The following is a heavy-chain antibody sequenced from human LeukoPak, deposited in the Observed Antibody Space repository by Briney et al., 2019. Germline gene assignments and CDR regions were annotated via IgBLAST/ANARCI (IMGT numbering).Heavy chain of an antibody. D-gene: IGHD2-2*01. J-gene: IGHJ4*02. CDR3: AKDRTSHGY. V-gene: IGHV3-23*01. CDR1: GFNFDDYA. Sequence: TGGSLRLSCAAYGFNFDDYAMHWVRQAPGKGLEWVSFIGTSGASTYYADSVKGRFTISRDNSKNTLYLQMNSLRAEDTAVYYCAKDRTSHGYWGQGTLVTVSS. CDR2: IGTSGAST.